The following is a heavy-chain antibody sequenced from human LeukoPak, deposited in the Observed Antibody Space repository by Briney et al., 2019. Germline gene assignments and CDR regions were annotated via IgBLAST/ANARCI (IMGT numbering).Heavy chain of an antibody. CDR1: GGSISGYY. V-gene: IGHV4-34*01. J-gene: IGHJ6*02. CDR3: ARGGITMVRGVTYYYYYGMDV. CDR2: INHSGST. Sequence: SETLSLTCTVSGGSISGYYWSWIRQPPGKGLEWIGEINHSGSTNYNPSLKSRVTISVDTSKNQFSLKLSSVTAADTAVYYCARGGITMVRGVTYYYYYGMDVWGQGTTVTVSS. D-gene: IGHD3-10*01.